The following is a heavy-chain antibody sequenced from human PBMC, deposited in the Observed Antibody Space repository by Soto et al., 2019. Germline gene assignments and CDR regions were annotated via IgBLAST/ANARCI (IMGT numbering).Heavy chain of an antibody. V-gene: IGHV4-31*03. CDR2: IYYSGST. Sequence: SETLSLTCSVCGGSISSGGYYLSWIRQHPGKGLEWIGYIYYSGSTYYNPSLKRRVTISVDTPKNQFSLRLSSVTAADTAAYYCATSVRAGKSSFDYWGKRPMLTLSS. CDR3: ATSVRAGKSSFDY. J-gene: IGHJ4*02. D-gene: IGHD1-1*01. CDR1: GGSISSGGYY.